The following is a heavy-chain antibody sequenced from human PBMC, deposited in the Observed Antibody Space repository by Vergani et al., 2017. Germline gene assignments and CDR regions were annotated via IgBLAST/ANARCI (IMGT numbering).Heavy chain of an antibody. V-gene: IGHV1-69*13. J-gene: IGHJ6*03. D-gene: IGHD2-2*01. Sequence: QVQLVQSGAEVKKPGSSVKVSCKASGGTFSSYAISWVRQAPGQGLEWMGGIIPIFGTANYAQKFQGRVTITADESTSTAYMELSSLRSEDTAVYYCARGRRSSTSPTWYYYYYMDVRGKGTTVTVSS. CDR1: GGTFSSYA. CDR2: IIPIFGTA. CDR3: ARGRRSSTSPTWYYYYYMDV.